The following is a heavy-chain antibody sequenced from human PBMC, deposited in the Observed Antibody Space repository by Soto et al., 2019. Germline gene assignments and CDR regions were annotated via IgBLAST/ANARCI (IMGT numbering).Heavy chain of an antibody. Sequence: QVQLQESGPGLVKPSQTLSLTCTVSGGSISSGGYYWSWIRQYPGQGLECTGYMHHSGSAYYNPSLKSRATVSVYTSKNPCSLTLSSVTAADTAVYYFAREKVVVVSAAHNWFDPWGQGTLVIVSS. J-gene: IGHJ5*02. CDR2: MHHSGSA. CDR3: AREKVVVVSAAHNWFDP. CDR1: GGSISSGGYY. V-gene: IGHV4-31*03. D-gene: IGHD2-2*01.